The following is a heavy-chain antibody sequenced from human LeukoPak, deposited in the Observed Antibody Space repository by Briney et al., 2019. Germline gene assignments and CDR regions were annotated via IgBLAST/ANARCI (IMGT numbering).Heavy chain of an antibody. D-gene: IGHD3-22*01. J-gene: IGHJ3*02. CDR2: IKQDGSEK. Sequence: GGSLRLSCAASGFTFSSYWMSWVRQAPGKGLEWVANIKQDGSEKYYVDSVKGRFTISRDNSKNTLYLQMNSLRAEDTAVFYCAKKWSGDYDSSDINDSFDIWGHGTMVTVSS. CDR1: GFTFSSYW. CDR3: AKKWSGDYDSSDINDSFDI. V-gene: IGHV3-7*01.